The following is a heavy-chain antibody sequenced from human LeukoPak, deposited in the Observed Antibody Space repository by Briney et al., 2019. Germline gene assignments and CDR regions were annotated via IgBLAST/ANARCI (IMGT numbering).Heavy chain of an antibody. Sequence: ASVKVSCKASGYSFSTFAINWVRQAPGQGLGWMGWMNPNTAKTGYAQSFQGRVTITGNTSISTVDMELSSLTSDDTAVYYCARGPLIGEHYHYYMDVWGKGTTVTVS. CDR3: ARGPLIGEHYHYYMDV. CDR2: MNPNTAKT. V-gene: IGHV1-8*03. J-gene: IGHJ6*03. CDR1: GYSFSTFA. D-gene: IGHD7-27*01.